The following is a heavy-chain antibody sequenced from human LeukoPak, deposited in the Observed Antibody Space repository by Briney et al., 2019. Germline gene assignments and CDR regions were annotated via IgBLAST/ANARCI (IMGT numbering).Heavy chain of an antibody. Sequence: GGSLRLSCAASGFTFSSYNMNWVRQAPGKGLECIAYISSSSSTIYYADSVKGRSTISRDNAKNSVFLQMNSLRAEDTAVYYCAREDYADLFDYWGQGTLVTVSS. J-gene: IGHJ4*02. CDR3: AREDYADLFDY. CDR1: GFTFSSYN. D-gene: IGHD4-17*01. CDR2: ISSSSSTI. V-gene: IGHV3-48*01.